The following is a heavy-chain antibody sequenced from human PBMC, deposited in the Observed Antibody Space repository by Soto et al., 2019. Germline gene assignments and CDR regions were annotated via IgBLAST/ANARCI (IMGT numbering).Heavy chain of an antibody. CDR3: ARSREFDY. Sequence: SETLSLTCGVSGGSLSGATYSWNWIRQTPGKGLEWIGYIFPSGTTYYNPSLRSRVTISIDVSKDQFSLSLRTLTAADTAVYYCARSREFDYWSQGTLVTVSS. CDR1: GGSLSGATYS. J-gene: IGHJ4*02. V-gene: IGHV4-30-2*01. CDR2: IFPSGTT.